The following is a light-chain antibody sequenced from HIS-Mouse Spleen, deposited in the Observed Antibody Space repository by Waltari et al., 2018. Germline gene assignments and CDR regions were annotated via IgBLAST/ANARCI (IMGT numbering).Light chain of an antibody. CDR2: GAS. Sequence: EIVMTQSPATLSVSPGERATLSCRASQSVSSNLAWYQQKPGQAPRLLIYGASIRDTGIPARFSGSGSGTEFTLTISILQSEDFAVYYCQQYNNWPPWTFGQGTKVEIK. CDR3: QQYNNWPPWT. V-gene: IGKV3D-15*03. J-gene: IGKJ1*01. CDR1: QSVSSN.